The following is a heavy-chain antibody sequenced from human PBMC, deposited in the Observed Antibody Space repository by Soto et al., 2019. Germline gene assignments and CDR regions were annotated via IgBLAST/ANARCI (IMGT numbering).Heavy chain of an antibody. J-gene: IGHJ3*02. CDR2: TLHDGGDQ. CDR1: GFTFSKYG. CDR3: ARDDDRPDNGLDM. D-gene: IGHD2-8*01. V-gene: IGHV3-33*05. Sequence: QVQLVESGGGVVQPGRSLRLSCAASGFTFSKYGMHWVRQAPGKGLEWVAVTLHDGGDQRYGDSVKGRFTISRDNSKNTLYLQINSLRVEDTAVYYCARDDDRPDNGLDMWGQGTMVTVSS.